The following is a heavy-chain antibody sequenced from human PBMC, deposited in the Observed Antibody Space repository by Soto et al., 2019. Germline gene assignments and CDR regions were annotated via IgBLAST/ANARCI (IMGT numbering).Heavy chain of an antibody. J-gene: IGHJ4*02. D-gene: IGHD3-22*01. CDR3: ARTYYYDSSGYYDY. CDR2: ISAYNGNT. V-gene: IGHV1-18*01. CDR1: GYTFTSYV. Sequence: ASVKVSCKASGYTFTSYVISWVRQAPGQGLEWMGWISAYNGNTNYAQKLQGRVTMTTDTSTSTAYMELRSLRSDDTAVYYCARTYYYDSSGYYDYWGQGTLVTVSS.